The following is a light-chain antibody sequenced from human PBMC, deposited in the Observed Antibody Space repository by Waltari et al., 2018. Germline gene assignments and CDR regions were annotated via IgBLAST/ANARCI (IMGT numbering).Light chain of an antibody. V-gene: IGKV4-1*01. Sequence: EIVMNKSQDYLAVSMGERATINGKSSKSLLYTSYNNNYLAWYQQKPGQPPKLLIYWASNRESGVPGRFSGSGSGTDFTRTITSLQAEDVAVYYCQQYFGSPPITFGRGTRLEIK. J-gene: IGKJ5*01. CDR2: WAS. CDR1: KSLLYTSYNNNY. CDR3: QQYFGSPPIT.